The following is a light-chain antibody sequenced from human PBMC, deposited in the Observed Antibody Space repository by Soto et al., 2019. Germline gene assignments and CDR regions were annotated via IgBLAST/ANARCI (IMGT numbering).Light chain of an antibody. CDR2: GAS. CDR1: QSVASS. J-gene: IGKJ5*01. CDR3: QQYYNWASGT. Sequence: EIVMTQSPATLSVSPGERATLSCRASQSVASSLAWYQQKPGQAPRLLIYGASTRASYIAGRFSGGGSGTKITLTISTLKAEDSALYYCQQYYNWASGTFGQGTRLEI. V-gene: IGKV3-15*01.